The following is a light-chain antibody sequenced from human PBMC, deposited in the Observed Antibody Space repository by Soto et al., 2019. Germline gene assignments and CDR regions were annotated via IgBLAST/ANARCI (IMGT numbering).Light chain of an antibody. CDR2: AAS. V-gene: IGKV3-20*01. J-gene: IGKJ1*01. CDR3: QQYVTSPRT. Sequence: VLKQSPGTLSLSPGERATLSCRASQSVSSSHLAWYQHKPGQAPRLLIYAASSRATGSPDRFSGGGSGTDFTLSISRLEPEDFAVYYCQQYVTSPRTFGQGTKVAIK. CDR1: QSVSSSH.